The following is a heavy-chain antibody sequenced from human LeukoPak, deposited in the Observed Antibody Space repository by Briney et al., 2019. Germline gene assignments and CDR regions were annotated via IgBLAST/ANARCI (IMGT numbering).Heavy chain of an antibody. CDR1: GFTFSSYG. CDR3: ATGGYSSSWYGY. J-gene: IGHJ4*02. CDR2: IRYDGSNK. V-gene: IGHV3-30*02. D-gene: IGHD6-13*01. Sequence: PGGSLRLSCAASGFTFSSYGMHWVRQAPGKGLEWVAFIRYDGSNKYYADSVKGRFTISRDNSRNTLYLQMNSLRAEDTAVYYCATGGYSSSWYGYWGQGTLVTVSS.